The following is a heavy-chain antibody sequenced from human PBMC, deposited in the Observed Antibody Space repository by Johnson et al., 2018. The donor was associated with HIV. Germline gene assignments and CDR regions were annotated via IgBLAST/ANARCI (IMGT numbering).Heavy chain of an antibody. CDR1: GFTFSDHY. D-gene: IGHD3-10*01. CDR2: SRNKANTYTT. CDR3: ARGAMVRGVIPGDAFDI. Sequence: DVQLAESGGGLVQSGGSLRLSCAASGFTFSDHYMDWVRQAPGKGLDWVGRSRNKANTYTTEYAASVKGRFTIFRDDSKNSLYLQMNSLKTEDTAVYYCARGAMVRGVIPGDAFDIWGQGTMVSVSS. J-gene: IGHJ3*02. V-gene: IGHV3-72*01.